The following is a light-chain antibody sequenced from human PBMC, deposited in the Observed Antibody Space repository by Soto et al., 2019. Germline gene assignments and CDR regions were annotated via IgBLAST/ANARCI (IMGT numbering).Light chain of an antibody. J-gene: IGKJ2*01. CDR2: GAS. Sequence: EIVMTQSPATLSVSPGERATLSCRASQSVSSNLAWYQQKPGQAPRLLIYGASTRATCIPARFSGSVSGTEFNLSVSSCCSEYFAVYYRHQKKNSPGYTFDQ. V-gene: IGKV3-15*01. CDR3: HQKKNSPGYT. CDR1: QSVSSN.